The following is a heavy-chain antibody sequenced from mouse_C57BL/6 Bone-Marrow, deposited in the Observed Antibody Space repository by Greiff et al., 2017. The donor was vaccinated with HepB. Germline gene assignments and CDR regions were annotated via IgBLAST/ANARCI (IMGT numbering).Heavy chain of an antibody. CDR2: ISDGGSYT. J-gene: IGHJ4*01. CDR3: AREILDYYAMDY. Sequence: EVMLVESGGGLVKPGGSLKLSCAASGFTFSSYAMSWVRQTPEKRLEWVATISDGGSYTYYPDNVKGRFTISRDNAKNNLYLQMSHLKSEDTAMYYCAREILDYYAMDYWGQGTSVTVSS. D-gene: IGHD1-1*01. CDR1: GFTFSSYA. V-gene: IGHV5-4*01.